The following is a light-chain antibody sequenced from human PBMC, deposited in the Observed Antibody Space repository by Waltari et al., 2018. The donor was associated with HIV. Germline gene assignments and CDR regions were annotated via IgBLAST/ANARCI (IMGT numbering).Light chain of an antibody. CDR1: SSDIGAYVY. V-gene: IGLV2-14*03. Sequence: QSALTQPASVSGSPGQSITISCTGTSSDIGAYVYVSWYRQHPDKAPQLLIYDVFYRPSGVSHRCSGSKSGNTASLTISGLQAEDEAVYSCSSYTTTNTIIFGGGTKLTVL. CDR2: DVF. CDR3: SSYTTTNTII. J-gene: IGLJ2*01.